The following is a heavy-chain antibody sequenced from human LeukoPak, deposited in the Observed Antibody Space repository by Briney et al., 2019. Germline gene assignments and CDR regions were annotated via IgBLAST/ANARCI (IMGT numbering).Heavy chain of an antibody. J-gene: IGHJ4*02. Sequence: PSETLSLTCSVSGDSITGYYWGWIRQSPGKGLEWIGSISYSGTTYYNPSLKSRVTISVDTSKNQFSLKLSSVTAADSAVYYCAANSADYNSLGSSYKVWGQGTLVTVSS. CDR1: GDSITGYY. CDR2: ISYSGTT. D-gene: IGHD3-10*01. V-gene: IGHV4-39*01. CDR3: AANSADYNSLGSSYKV.